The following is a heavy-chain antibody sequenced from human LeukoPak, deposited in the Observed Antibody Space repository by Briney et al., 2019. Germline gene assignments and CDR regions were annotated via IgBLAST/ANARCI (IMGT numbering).Heavy chain of an antibody. CDR3: AKDLEVTMVPDY. J-gene: IGHJ4*02. CDR2: ISYDGSNK. V-gene: IGHV3-30*18. D-gene: IGHD3-10*01. Sequence: PGGSLRLSCAASGFTFSSYGMPWVRQAPGKGLEWVAVISYDGSNKYYADSVKGRFTISRDNSKNTLYLQMNSLRAEDTAVYYCAKDLEVTMVPDYWGQGTLVTVSS. CDR1: GFTFSSYG.